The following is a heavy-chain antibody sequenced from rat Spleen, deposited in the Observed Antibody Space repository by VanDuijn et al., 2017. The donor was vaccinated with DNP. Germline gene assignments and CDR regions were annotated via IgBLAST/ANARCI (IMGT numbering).Heavy chain of an antibody. CDR2: VSSDGSST. CDR3: ARPNFGSPYYFDY. Sequence: EVQLVESGGGLVQPGGSMKLSCTASGFTFSSFPMAWVRQAPTKGLEWVAAVSSDGSSTYYRDSVKGRFTISRNNAKNTLYLQMDSLRSEDTATYYCARPNFGSPYYFDYWGQGVMVTVSS. D-gene: IGHD1-3*01. J-gene: IGHJ2*01. CDR1: GFTFSSFP. V-gene: IGHV5-46*01.